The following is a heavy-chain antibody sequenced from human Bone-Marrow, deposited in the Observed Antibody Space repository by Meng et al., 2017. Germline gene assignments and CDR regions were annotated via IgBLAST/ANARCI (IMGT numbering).Heavy chain of an antibody. V-gene: IGHV4-4*02. CDR1: GGSSSSSNW. D-gene: IGHD4-17*01. Sequence: GWGPRLVKDSGTLSLTCAVSGGSSSSSNWWSWVRQPPGKGLEWIGEIYYSGSTNYNPSLKSRVTISVEKSKHQFSLKLSSVTAADKAVYYCARRVSGFGLTTDWFDPWGQGTLVTVSS. CDR3: ARRVSGFGLTTDWFDP. CDR2: IYYSGST. J-gene: IGHJ5*02.